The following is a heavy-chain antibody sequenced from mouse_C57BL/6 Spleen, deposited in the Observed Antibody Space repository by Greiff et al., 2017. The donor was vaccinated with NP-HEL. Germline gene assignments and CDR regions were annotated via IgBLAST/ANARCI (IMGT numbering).Heavy chain of an antibody. V-gene: IGHV1-82*01. CDR1: GYAFSSSW. Sequence: QVQLQQSGPELVKPGASVKISCKASGYAFSSSWMNWVKQRPGKGLEWIGRIYPGDGDTNYNGKFKGKATLTADKSSSTAYMQLNSLTSEDSAVYYCARLGGYFDYWGQGTTLTVSS. CDR3: ARLGGYFDY. CDR2: IYPGDGDT. D-gene: IGHD4-1*01. J-gene: IGHJ2*01.